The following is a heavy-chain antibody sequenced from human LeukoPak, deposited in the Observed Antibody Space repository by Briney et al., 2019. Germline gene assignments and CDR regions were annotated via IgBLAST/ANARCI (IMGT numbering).Heavy chain of an antibody. CDR1: GVTLSSYG. Sequence: GGSLRLSCAVSGVTLSSYGMSWVRQAPGKGLEWGAGISGSGGGTNYAAPVRGRFTISRDNPKNTLYLQMNSLGAEDTAVYFCAKRGVVIRVILVGFHKEAYYFDSWGQGALVTVSS. CDR2: ISGSGGGT. CDR3: AKRGVVIRVILVGFHKEAYYFDS. J-gene: IGHJ4*02. D-gene: IGHD3-22*01. V-gene: IGHV3-23*01.